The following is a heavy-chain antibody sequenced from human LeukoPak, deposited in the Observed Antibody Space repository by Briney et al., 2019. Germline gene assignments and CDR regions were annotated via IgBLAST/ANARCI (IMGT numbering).Heavy chain of an antibody. CDR1: GFTFSSYA. Sequence: GGSLRLSCAASGFTFSSYAMSWVRQAPGKGLEWVSAISGSGGSTYYADSVKGRFTISRDNSKNTLYLQMNSLRAEDTAVYYCANRYCGGDCYQFSPFDYWGQGTLVTVSS. V-gene: IGHV3-23*01. J-gene: IGHJ4*02. D-gene: IGHD2-21*02. CDR2: ISGSGGST. CDR3: ANRYCGGDCYQFSPFDY.